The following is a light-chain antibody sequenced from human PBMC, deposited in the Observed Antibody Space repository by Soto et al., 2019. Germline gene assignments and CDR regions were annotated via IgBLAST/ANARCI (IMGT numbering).Light chain of an antibody. CDR3: SSYTSSSSLDVV. CDR2: DVS. J-gene: IGLJ2*01. Sequence: QSVLTQPASVSGSPGQSITISCSGTRSDIGGYDYVSWYQHHPGKAPKLIIYDVSNRPSGVSDRFSGSKSGNTASLTISGLQAEDEAVYYCSSYTSSSSLDVVFGGGTQLTVL. V-gene: IGLV2-14*03. CDR1: RSDIGGYDY.